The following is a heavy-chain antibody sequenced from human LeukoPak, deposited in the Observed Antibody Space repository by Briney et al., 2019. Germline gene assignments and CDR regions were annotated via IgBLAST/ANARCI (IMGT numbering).Heavy chain of an antibody. CDR2: IWYDGSDK. Sequence: GGSLRLSCATSGFTLSLAWMHWVRQAPGKGLEWVAVIWYDGSDKYYADSVKGRFTISRDNSKNTLFLQMNNLRAEDTAVYYCAREYAQNAFDIWGQGTMVTVSS. J-gene: IGHJ3*02. CDR3: AREYAQNAFDI. V-gene: IGHV3-33*08. D-gene: IGHD2-2*01. CDR1: GFTLSLAW.